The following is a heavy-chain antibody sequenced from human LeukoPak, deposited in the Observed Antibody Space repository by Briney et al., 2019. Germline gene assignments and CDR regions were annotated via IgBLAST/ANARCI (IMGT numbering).Heavy chain of an antibody. CDR1: GLTFSSYA. J-gene: IGHJ6*03. CDR2: ISVSGGST. Sequence: GGSLRLSCAASGLTFSSYAMSWVRQAPGKGLEWVSTISVSGGSTFYADSVKGRFSISRDNSKNTLYLQMNSLRAEDTAVYYCAKEGLLYYYYYYMDVWGKGTTVTVSS. D-gene: IGHD2-15*01. V-gene: IGHV3-23*01. CDR3: AKEGLLYYYYYYMDV.